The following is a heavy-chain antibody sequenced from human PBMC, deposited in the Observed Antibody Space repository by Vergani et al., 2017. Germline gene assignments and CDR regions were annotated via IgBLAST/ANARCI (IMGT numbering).Heavy chain of an antibody. CDR1: GFTFSSYG. J-gene: IGHJ4*02. D-gene: IGHD6-6*01. V-gene: IGHV3-30*03. CDR3: ARDSKYSSSSFDY. CDR2: ISYDGSNK. Sequence: QVQLVESGGGVVQPGRSLRLSCAASGFTFSSYGMHWVRQAPGKGLEWVAVISYDGSNKYYADSVKGRFTISRDNSKNTLYLQMNSLRAEDTAVYYCARDSKYSSSSFDYWGQGTLVTVSS.